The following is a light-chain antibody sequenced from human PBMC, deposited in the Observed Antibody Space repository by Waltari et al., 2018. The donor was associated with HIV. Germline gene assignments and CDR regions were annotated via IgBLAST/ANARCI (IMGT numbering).Light chain of an antibody. CDR1: SDDIGLYNF. CDR3: SSFATSDTLL. V-gene: IGLV2-14*01. CDR2: GNT. Sequence: QSALTQPASVSGSPGQSITISCTGTSDDIGLYNFVSWYQTHPDKAPQLIIYGNTNLPSGVSYRFSGSKSYNTASLTISWLQSEDEADYYCSSFATSDTLLFGGGTKLTVL. J-gene: IGLJ2*01.